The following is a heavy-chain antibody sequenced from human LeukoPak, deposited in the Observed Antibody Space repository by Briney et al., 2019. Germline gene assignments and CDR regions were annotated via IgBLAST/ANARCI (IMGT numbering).Heavy chain of an antibody. Sequence: GGSLRLSCAASGFTFSSYAMSWVRQAPGKGLEWVSAISGSGGSTYYADSGKGRFTISRDNSKNTLYLQMNSLRAEDKAVYYCAKRRAIFGVVNDYDYWGQGTLVTVSS. J-gene: IGHJ4*02. D-gene: IGHD3-3*01. CDR2: ISGSGGST. CDR1: GFTFSSYA. CDR3: AKRRAIFGVVNDYDY. V-gene: IGHV3-23*01.